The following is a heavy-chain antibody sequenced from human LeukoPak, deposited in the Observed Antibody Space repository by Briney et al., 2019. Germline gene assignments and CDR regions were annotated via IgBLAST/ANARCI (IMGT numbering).Heavy chain of an antibody. CDR3: ARAGEVAGTTLFDY. D-gene: IGHD6-19*01. CDR1: GGTFSSYA. CDR2: IIPILGIA. J-gene: IGHJ4*02. Sequence: SVKVSCKASGGTFSSYAISWVRQAPGQGLEWMGRIIPILGIANYAQKFQGRVTITADKSTSTAYMELSSLRSEDTAVYYCARAGEVAGTTLFDYWGQGSLVTVSS. V-gene: IGHV1-69*04.